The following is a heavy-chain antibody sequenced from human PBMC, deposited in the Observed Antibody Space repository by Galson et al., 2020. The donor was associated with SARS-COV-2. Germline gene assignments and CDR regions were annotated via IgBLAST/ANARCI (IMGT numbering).Heavy chain of an antibody. CDR3: VAAVGTAGLDH. CDR2: VYNSVTT. J-gene: IGHJ4*02. Sequence: KTSETLSLTSPAPGGPRSRHTRSWIRHTPGKRLERIGYVYNSVTTHTNTSLQSRVTLSEDTSKNQFSLQLRSVTAADTAAYYGVAAVGTAGLDHWGQGTLVIVSS. CDR1: GGPRSRHT. V-gene: IGHV4-59*11. D-gene: IGHD6-13*01.